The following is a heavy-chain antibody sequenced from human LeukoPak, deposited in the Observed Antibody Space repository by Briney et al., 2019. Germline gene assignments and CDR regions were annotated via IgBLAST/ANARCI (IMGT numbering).Heavy chain of an antibody. V-gene: IGHV2-5*02. CDR3: AHSKTYYDILTGYYFYYFDY. D-gene: IGHD3-9*01. J-gene: IGHJ4*02. CDR2: IYWDDDK. Sequence: SGPTLVNPTQTLTLTCTFSGFSLSTSGVGVGWIRQPPGKALEWLALIYWDDDKRYSPSLKSRLTITKDTSKNQVVLTMTNMDPVDTATYYCAHSKTYYDILTGYYFYYFDYWGQGTLVTVSS. CDR1: GFSLSTSGVG.